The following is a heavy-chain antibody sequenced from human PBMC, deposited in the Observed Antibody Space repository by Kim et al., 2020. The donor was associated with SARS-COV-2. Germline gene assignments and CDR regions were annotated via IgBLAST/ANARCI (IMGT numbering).Heavy chain of an antibody. CDR3: AKEIQTYYYDSSGPSDAFDV. CDR2: ISGSGGST. CDR1: GFTFSSYA. D-gene: IGHD3-22*01. J-gene: IGHJ3*01. Sequence: GGSLRLSCAASGFTFSSYAMSWVRQAPGKGLEWVSAISGSGGSTYYADSVKGRFTISRDNSKNTLYLQMNSLRAEDTAVYYCAKEIQTYYYDSSGPSDAFDVWGQGTMVTVSS. V-gene: IGHV3-23*01.